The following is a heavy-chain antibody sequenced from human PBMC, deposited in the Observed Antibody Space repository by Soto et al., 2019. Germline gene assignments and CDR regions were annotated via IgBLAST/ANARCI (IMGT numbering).Heavy chain of an antibody. V-gene: IGHV3-33*01. CDR1: GFTFSSYG. Sequence: QPGGSLRLSCAASGFTFSSYGMHWVRQAPGKGLEWVAVIWYDGSNKYYADSVKGRFTISRDNSKNTLYLQMNSLRAEDTAVYYCATIPRTISLGIPMDVWGQGTTVTVYS. J-gene: IGHJ6*02. CDR3: ATIPRTISLGIPMDV. D-gene: IGHD3-3*01. CDR2: IWYDGSNK.